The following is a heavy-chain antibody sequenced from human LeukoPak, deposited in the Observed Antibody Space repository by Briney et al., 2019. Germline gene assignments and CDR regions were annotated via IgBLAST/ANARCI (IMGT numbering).Heavy chain of an antibody. Sequence: LSLTCTVSGGSISSSSYYWGWIRQPPGKGLEWVAVISYDESHKYYVDSVKGRFTISRDNSKNTLYLQLNSLRAEDTAVYYCARDPGSGYEEHFDYWGQGTLVTVSS. J-gene: IGHJ4*02. CDR3: ARDPGSGYEEHFDY. CDR1: GGSISSSS. CDR2: ISYDESHK. V-gene: IGHV3-30*03. D-gene: IGHD5-12*01.